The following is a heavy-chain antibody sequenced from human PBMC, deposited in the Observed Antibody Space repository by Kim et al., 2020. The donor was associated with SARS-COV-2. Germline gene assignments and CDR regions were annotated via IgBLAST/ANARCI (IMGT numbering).Heavy chain of an antibody. D-gene: IGHD6-13*01. V-gene: IGHV3-33*06. CDR1: GFTFSSYG. CDR2: IWHDGSNK. Sequence: GGSLRLSCAASGFTFSSYGMHWVRQAPGKGLEWVAVIWHDGSNKYYADSVKGRFTISRDNSKNTLYLQMNSLRAEDTAVYYCAKDLLAAAAPDYWGEGTLVTVSS. CDR3: AKDLLAAAAPDY. J-gene: IGHJ4*02.